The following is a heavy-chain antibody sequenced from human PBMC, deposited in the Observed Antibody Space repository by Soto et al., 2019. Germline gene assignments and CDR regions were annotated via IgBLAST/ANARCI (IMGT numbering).Heavy chain of an antibody. CDR2: ISSSSSTI. Sequence: PGGSLRLSCAASGFTFSSYSMNWVRQAPGKGLEWVSYISSSSSTIYYANSVKGRFTISRDNAKNSLYLQMNSLRAEDTAVYYCARDWEALDYRGQGTLVTVSS. J-gene: IGHJ4*02. V-gene: IGHV3-48*01. CDR1: GFTFSSYS. D-gene: IGHD1-26*01. CDR3: ARDWEALDY.